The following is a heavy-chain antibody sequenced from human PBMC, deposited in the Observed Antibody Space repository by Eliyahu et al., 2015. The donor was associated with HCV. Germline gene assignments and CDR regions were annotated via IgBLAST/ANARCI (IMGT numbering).Heavy chain of an antibody. CDR1: GGSFSGYY. CDR3: ARYLSAYYYYYGMDV. CDR2: INHSGST. V-gene: IGHV4-34*01. D-gene: IGHD2-8*01. J-gene: IGHJ6*02. Sequence: QVQLQQWGAGLLKPSETLSLTCAVYGGSFSGYYWSWIRXPPGKGLGLIGGINHSGSTNYNPSLKSRVTISVDTAKNQFSLKLSSVTAADTAVYYCARYLSAYYYYYGMDVWGQGTTVTVSS.